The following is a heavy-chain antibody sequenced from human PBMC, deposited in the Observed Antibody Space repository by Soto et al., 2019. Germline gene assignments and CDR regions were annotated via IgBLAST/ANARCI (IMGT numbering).Heavy chain of an antibody. CDR2: INHSGST. D-gene: IGHD6-13*01. CDR3: AGGRGRQQLVMSYYYGMDV. V-gene: IGHV4-34*01. CDR1: GGSFSGYY. Sequence: QVQLQQWGAGLLKPAETLSLTCAVYGGSFSGYYWSWIRQPPGKGLEWIGEINHSGSTNYNPFLKERVTISVDTSKNQFSLNLQSVTAADKAVYYCAGGRGRQQLVMSYYYGMDVWGQGTTVTLSS. J-gene: IGHJ6*02.